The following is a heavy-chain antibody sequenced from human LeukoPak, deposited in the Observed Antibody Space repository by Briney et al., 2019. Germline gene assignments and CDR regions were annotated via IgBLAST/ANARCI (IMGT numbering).Heavy chain of an antibody. D-gene: IGHD4-17*01. V-gene: IGHV4-39*01. J-gene: IGHJ4*02. CDR2: FYYSGST. Sequence: SETLSLTCTVSGGSISSSSYYWGWIRQPPGKGLEWIGSFYYSGSTYYNPSLKSRVTISVDTSKNQFSLKLSSVTAADTAVYYCARQPAGDYDEDYFDYWGQGTLVTVSS. CDR1: GGSISSSSYY. CDR3: ARQPAGDYDEDYFDY.